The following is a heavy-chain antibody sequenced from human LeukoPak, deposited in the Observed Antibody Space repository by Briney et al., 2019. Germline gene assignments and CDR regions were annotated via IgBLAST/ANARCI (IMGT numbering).Heavy chain of an antibody. D-gene: IGHD3-10*01. CDR2: ISSSSSYI. CDR1: GFTFSSYA. Sequence: GGSLRLSCAASGFTFSSYAMSWVRQAPGKGLEWVSSISSSSSYIYYADSVKGRFTISRDNAKNSLYLQMNSLRAEDTAVYHCARDMVRGVWDYWGQGTLVTVSS. V-gene: IGHV3-21*01. CDR3: ARDMVRGVWDY. J-gene: IGHJ4*02.